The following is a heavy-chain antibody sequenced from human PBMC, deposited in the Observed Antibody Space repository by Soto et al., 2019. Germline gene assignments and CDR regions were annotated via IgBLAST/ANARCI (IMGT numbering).Heavy chain of an antibody. J-gene: IGHJ5*02. CDR1: GVSISSVDYY. CDR3: ARDLTLHL. Sequence: PSETLSLTCTVSGVSISSVDYYWSWIRQTPGKGLEWIGYIYYSGNTYYNPSLKSRVTISVDTSKNQFSLKLSSVTAADTAVYYCARDLTLHLWGQGTLVTVSS. V-gene: IGHV4-30-4*02. CDR2: IYYSGNT.